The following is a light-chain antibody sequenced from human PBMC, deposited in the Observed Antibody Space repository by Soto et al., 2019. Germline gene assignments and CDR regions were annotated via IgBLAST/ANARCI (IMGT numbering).Light chain of an antibody. CDR2: SNN. CDR1: SSNIGSNT. Sequence: VLTQRPSASGTPGQRVTISCSGSSSNIGSNTVNWYQQLPGTAPKLLIYSNNQRPSGVPDRFSGSKSGTSASLAISGLQSEDEADYYCAAWDDSLDGRVFGGGTKLTVL. V-gene: IGLV1-44*01. J-gene: IGLJ2*01. CDR3: AAWDDSLDGRV.